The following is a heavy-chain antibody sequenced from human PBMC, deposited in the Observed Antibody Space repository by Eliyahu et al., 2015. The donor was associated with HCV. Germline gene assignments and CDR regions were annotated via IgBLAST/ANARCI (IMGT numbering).Heavy chain of an antibody. CDR2: IYYXGSP. D-gene: IGHD6-19*01. CDR1: GXFISXYX. V-gene: IGHV4-59*01. CDR3: ASGGGGTAVAGTGXWFDP. J-gene: IGHJ5*02. Sequence: QVQLQESGPGLVKPSEXLSLTCTVSGXFISXYXWSWIRQPPGKGLEWIGYIYYXGSPNYNPSXKSRVTISVDTSKNQFSLKLSSVTAADTAVYYCASGGGGTAVAGTGXWFDPWGQGTLVTVSS.